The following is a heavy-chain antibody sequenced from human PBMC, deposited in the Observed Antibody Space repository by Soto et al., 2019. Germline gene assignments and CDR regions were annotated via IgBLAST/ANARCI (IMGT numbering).Heavy chain of an antibody. V-gene: IGHV3-11*05. D-gene: IGHD1-26*01. CDR1: GFTFSDYY. CDR2: IAGTSYYT. J-gene: IGHJ3*02. CDR3: ARAKSSGRDDAFDI. Sequence: QVQLVESGGGLVEPGGSLRLSCGASGFTFSDYYMTWIRQAPGKGLEWVSYIAGTSYYTNYADSVEGRFIISRDNAKSALYLQMKSLRAEDTAVYYCARAKSSGRDDAFDIWGQGTVVTVSS.